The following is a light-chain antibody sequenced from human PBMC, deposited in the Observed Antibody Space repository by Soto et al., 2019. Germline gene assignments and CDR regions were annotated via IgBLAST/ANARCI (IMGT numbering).Light chain of an antibody. CDR3: MKGLTTPLT. V-gene: IGKV2-28*01. CDR1: HSLLSSNGNNY. J-gene: IGKJ4*01. CDR2: LGS. Sequence: DIVLTQSPLSLPVTPGEQASISCRACHSLLSSNGNNYLDWYLQKTGQSPQVMIYLGSNRDSGVPDRLSGSGSGTDFKLKISRVEAEDVGVYYCMKGLTTPLTCGGGTKVDI.